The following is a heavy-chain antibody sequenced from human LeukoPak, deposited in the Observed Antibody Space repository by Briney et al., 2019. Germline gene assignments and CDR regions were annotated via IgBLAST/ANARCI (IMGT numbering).Heavy chain of an antibody. CDR1: XFXXXSXX. CDR2: XSYDGSNK. D-gene: IGHD6-6*01. CDR3: ARDPLGSSSRWKYFDY. J-gene: IGHJ4*02. V-gene: IGHV3-30-3*01. Sequence: XLXCAAXXFXXXSXXMHXVXQXXXXXXXXXXXXSYDGSNKYYADSVKGRFTISRDNSKNTLYLQMNSLRAEDTAVYYCARDPLGSSSRWKYFDYWGQGTLVTVSS.